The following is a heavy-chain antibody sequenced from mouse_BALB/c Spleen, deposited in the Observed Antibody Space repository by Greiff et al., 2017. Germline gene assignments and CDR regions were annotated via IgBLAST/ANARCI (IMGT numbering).Heavy chain of an antibody. J-gene: IGHJ4*01. CDR3: ARWRYDGYAMDY. CDR2: INPSTGYT. V-gene: IGHV1-7*01. CDR1: GYTFTSYW. Sequence: QVQLKESGAELAKPGASVKMSCKASGYTFTSYWMHWVKQRPGQGLEWIGYINPSTGYTEYNQKFKDKATLTADKSSSTAYMQLSSLTSEDSAVYYCARWRYDGYAMDYWGQGTSVTVSS. D-gene: IGHD2-14*01.